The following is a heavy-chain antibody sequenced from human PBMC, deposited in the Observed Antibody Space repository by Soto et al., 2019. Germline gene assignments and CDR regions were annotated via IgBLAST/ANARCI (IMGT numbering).Heavy chain of an antibody. D-gene: IGHD3-10*01. J-gene: IGHJ4*02. CDR2: IYWDDDK. CDR3: AHIGISTWFTY. Sequence: QITLKESGPTLVKPTQTLTLTCTFSGFSLSTRGVGVGWIRQPPGKALEWLALIYWDDDKRYSPSLRSRLTITKDTSKNQVVLTLTNTDPVDTATYYCAHIGISTWFTYWGQGTLVTVSS. V-gene: IGHV2-5*02. CDR1: GFSLSTRGVG.